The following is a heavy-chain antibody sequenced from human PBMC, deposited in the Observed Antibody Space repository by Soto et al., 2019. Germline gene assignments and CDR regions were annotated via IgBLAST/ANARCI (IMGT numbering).Heavy chain of an antibody. D-gene: IGHD1-20*01. CDR3: ARDQQITQGQPGIDP. J-gene: IGHJ5*02. CDR1: GYTFTSYY. Sequence: GASVKVSCKASGYTFTSYYMHWVRQAPGQGLEWMGIINPSGGSTSYAQKFQGRVTMTRDTSTSTVYMELSSLRSEDTAVYYCARDQQITQGQPGIDPWGQGTLVTVSS. CDR2: INPSGGST. V-gene: IGHV1-46*03.